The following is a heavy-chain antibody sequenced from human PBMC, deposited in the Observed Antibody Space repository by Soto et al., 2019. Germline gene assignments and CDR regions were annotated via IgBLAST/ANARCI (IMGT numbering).Heavy chain of an antibody. V-gene: IGHV3-9*01. D-gene: IGHD3-10*01. J-gene: IGHJ3*02. CDR2: ISWNSGSI. CDR1: GFTFDDYA. Sequence: EVQLVESGGGLVQPGRSLRLSCAASGFTFDDYAMHWVRQAPGKGLEWVSGISWNSGSIGYADSVKGRFTISRDNAKNSLYLQMNSLRAEDTALYYCAKDSTDPMVRGASGAFDIWGQGTMVTVSS. CDR3: AKDSTDPMVRGASGAFDI.